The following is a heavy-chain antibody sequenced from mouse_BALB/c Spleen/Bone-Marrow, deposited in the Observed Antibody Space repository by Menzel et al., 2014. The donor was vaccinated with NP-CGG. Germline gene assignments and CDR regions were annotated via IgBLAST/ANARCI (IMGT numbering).Heavy chain of an antibody. V-gene: IGHV2-6-7*01. D-gene: IGHD2-4*01. CDR3: ARDSFLITRALDY. CDR2: LWGDGRT. Sequence: VKLMESGHGLVAPSQSLSITCTVSGFSLTGYGVSWVRQPPGKGLEWMGMLWGDGRTNSNSALKSRLSNSKDNSKSQVFLKMNSLQTDDTASYYCARDSFLITRALDYWGQGSSVIVSS. CDR1: GFSLTGYG. J-gene: IGHJ4*01.